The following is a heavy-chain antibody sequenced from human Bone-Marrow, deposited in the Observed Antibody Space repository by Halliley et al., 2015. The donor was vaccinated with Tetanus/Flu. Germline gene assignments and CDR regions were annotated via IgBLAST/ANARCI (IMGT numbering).Heavy chain of an antibody. CDR3: ARVGYYFDSGGHYYYSYGMDV. D-gene: IGHD3-22*01. V-gene: IGHV3-66*01. J-gene: IGHJ6*02. Sequence: GDIYYADSVRGRFTISRDNPKNTLYFQMNSLRAEDPAVYYCARVGYYFDSGGHYYYSYGMDVWGQGTTVTVSS. CDR2: GDI.